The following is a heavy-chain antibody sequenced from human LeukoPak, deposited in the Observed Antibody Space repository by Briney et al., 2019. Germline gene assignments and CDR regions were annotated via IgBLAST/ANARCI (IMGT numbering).Heavy chain of an antibody. CDR3: ARQFDGSGSYSDF. D-gene: IGHD3-10*01. J-gene: IGHJ4*02. V-gene: IGHV4-39*01. Sequence: SETLSLTCTVSGGSISSSSYYWGWIRQPPGKGLEWIGSIYHSGSTYYNPSLKSRVTISVGTSKNQFSLKLSSVTAADTAVYYCARQFDGSGSYSDFWGQGTLVTVSS. CDR2: IYHSGST. CDR1: GGSISSSSYY.